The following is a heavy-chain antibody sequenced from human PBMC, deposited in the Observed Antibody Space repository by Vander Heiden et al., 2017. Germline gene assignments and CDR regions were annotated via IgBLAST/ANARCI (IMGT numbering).Heavy chain of an antibody. D-gene: IGHD3-16*01. V-gene: IGHV3-53*01. J-gene: IGHJ4*02. CDR2: IYSGGST. Sequence: EVQLVESGGDLIQPGGSLRLPCAPSGFTVSRCYMSWVRQAPGKGLEWVSVIYSGGSTYYADSVRGRFTISTDNSKNTLYLQMNSLRAEDTAVYYCAKDFSDYSFDQWGQGTLVTVSS. CDR3: AKDFSDYSFDQ. CDR1: GFTVSRCY.